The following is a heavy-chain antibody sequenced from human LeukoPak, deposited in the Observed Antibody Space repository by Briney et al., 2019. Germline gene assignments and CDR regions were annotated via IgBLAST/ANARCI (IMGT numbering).Heavy chain of an antibody. J-gene: IGHJ4*02. CDR1: GFTFISYG. CDR3: AKWSVGGYCSGGSCPPFDY. CDR2: ISYDGSNK. D-gene: IGHD2-15*01. Sequence: GGSLRLSCAASGFTFISYGMHWVRQAPGKGLEWVAVISYDGSNKYYADSVKGRFTISRDNSKNTLYLQMNSLRAEDTAVYYCAKWSVGGYCSGGSCPPFDYWGQGTLVTVSS. V-gene: IGHV3-30*18.